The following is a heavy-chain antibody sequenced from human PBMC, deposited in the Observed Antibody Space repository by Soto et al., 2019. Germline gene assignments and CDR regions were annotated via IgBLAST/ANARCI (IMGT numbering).Heavy chain of an antibody. CDR1: GFTFSNAW. Sequence: EVQLVDSGGALVKPGGSLTLSCAASGFTFSNAWMSWVRQAPGKGLEWVGRIKSKRDGEATDYAATVKGRFTISRDNSKSTMYLQMNSLQIEDTAVYYCTLHIVVVTSVHNCFNYWGQGTLVTVSS. D-gene: IGHD2-21*02. J-gene: IGHJ4*02. CDR2: IKSKRDGEAT. V-gene: IGHV3-15*02. CDR3: TLHIVVVTSVHNCFNY.